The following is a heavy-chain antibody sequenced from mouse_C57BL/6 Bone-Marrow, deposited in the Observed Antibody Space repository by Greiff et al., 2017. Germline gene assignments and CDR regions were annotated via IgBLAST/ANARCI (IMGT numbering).Heavy chain of an antibody. CDR1: GFTFSDYY. V-gene: IGHV5-12*01. CDR3: ARPPYSNYVSWFAY. J-gene: IGHJ3*01. D-gene: IGHD2-5*01. Sequence: EVNVVESGGGLVQPGGSLKLSCAASGFTFSDYYMYWVRQTPEKRLEWVAYISNGGGSTYYPDTVKGRFTISRDNAKNTLYLQMSRLKSEDTAMYYCARPPYSNYVSWFAYWGQGTLVTVSA. CDR2: ISNGGGST.